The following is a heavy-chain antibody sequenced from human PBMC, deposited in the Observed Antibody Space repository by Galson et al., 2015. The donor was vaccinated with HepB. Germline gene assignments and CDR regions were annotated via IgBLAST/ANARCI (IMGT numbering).Heavy chain of an antibody. D-gene: IGHD4-17*01. V-gene: IGHV3-30*18. CDR3: AKGPGDPNDYGDYGFFDY. J-gene: IGHJ4*02. CDR1: GFTFSSYG. Sequence: SLRLSCAASGFTFSSYGMHWVRQAPGKGLEWVAVISYDGSNKYYADSVKGRFTISRDNAKNTLYLQMNSLRAEDTAVYYCAKGPGDPNDYGDYGFFDYWGQGTLVTVSS. CDR2: ISYDGSNK.